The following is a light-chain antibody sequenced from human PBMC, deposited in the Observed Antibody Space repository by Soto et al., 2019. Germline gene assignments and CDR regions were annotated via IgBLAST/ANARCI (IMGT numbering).Light chain of an antibody. J-gene: IGKJ2*01. Sequence: EIVMTQSPATLSLSPGERATLSCRASQTIDNTLAWYQRKPGQAPRLLINDASTRATGVPARFSGSGSGTDFTLTISSLQSEDFAVYYCQHSNYWPYTFGQGTKVEIK. CDR3: QHSNYWPYT. V-gene: IGKV3-15*01. CDR2: DAS. CDR1: QTIDNT.